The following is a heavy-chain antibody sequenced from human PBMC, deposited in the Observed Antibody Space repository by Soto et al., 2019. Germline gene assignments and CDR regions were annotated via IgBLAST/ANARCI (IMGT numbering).Heavy chain of an antibody. Sequence: PGESLRVCWKGPGGSCTSYWSSWLRQMRVKGLEWMGRIDPSDSYTNYSPSFQGHVTISADKSISTAYLQWSSLKASDTAMYYCARFNSGYHRVYYYYYGMDVWGQGTTVTVSS. J-gene: IGHJ6*02. V-gene: IGHV5-10-1*01. CDR1: GGSCTSYW. CDR2: IDPSDSYT. D-gene: IGHD5-12*01. CDR3: ARFNSGYHRVYYYYYGMDV.